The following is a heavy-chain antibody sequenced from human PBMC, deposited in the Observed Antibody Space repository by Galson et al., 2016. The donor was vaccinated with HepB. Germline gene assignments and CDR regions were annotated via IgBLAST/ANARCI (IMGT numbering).Heavy chain of an antibody. D-gene: IGHD6-19*01. V-gene: IGHV3-69-1*01. CDR1: GFDFNDSS. J-gene: IGHJ4*02. Sequence: SLRLSCAASGFDFNDSSMHWVRQSPGKGLEWVSYISTSGTIYYADSVKGRFTISRDNAKNSLFLQMNSLRDDDTAVYYRVRDWGSKQWVYFDYWGQGTQVTVSS. CDR2: ISTSGTI. CDR3: VRDWGSKQWVYFDY.